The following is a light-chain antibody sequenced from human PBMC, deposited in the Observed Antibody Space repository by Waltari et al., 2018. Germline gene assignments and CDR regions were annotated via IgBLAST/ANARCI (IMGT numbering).Light chain of an antibody. Sequence: QSVLTQPPSASGAPGQEVSISCSGGSPPLPTYVFWYQQFPGTAPKLIVYKDSERPSGVPDRFSASKSGTSASLAISGLRSDDEADYYCATWDDSLNGWVFGGGTKLTVL. CDR3: ATWDDSLNGWV. J-gene: IGLJ3*02. CDR1: SPPLPTY. CDR2: KDS. V-gene: IGLV1-47*01.